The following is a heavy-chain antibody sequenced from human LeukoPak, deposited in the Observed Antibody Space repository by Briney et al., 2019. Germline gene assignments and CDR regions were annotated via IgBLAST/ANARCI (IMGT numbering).Heavy chain of an antibody. CDR2: ISGSGGST. J-gene: IGHJ4*02. CDR1: GFTFSSYD. V-gene: IGHV3-23*01. Sequence: GGSLRLSCAASGFTFSSYDMHWVRQAPGKGLEWVSAISGSGGSTYYADSVKGRFTISRDNSKNTLYLQMNSLRAEDTAVYYCAKEGSVSRHFDYWGQGTLVTVSS. D-gene: IGHD4-23*01. CDR3: AKEGSVSRHFDY.